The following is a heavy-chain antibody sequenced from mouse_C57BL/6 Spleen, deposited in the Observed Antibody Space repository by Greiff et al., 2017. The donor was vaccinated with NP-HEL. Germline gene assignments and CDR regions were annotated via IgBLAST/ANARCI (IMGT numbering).Heavy chain of an antibody. Sequence: EVKLVESGGGLVQPGGSLCLSCAASGFTFTDYYMSWVRPPPGQALEWSGFISNKANGYTTEYSASVKGRFTISCDTSPSILYLQRNALRAEDRATYCCARRYFDVWGTGTTVTDAS. V-gene: IGHV7-3*01. CDR1: GFTFTDYY. CDR2: ISNKANGYTT. CDR3: ARRYFDV. J-gene: IGHJ1*03.